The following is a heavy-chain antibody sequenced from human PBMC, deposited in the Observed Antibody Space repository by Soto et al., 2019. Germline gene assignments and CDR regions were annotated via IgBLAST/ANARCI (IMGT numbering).Heavy chain of an antibody. CDR3: ARQLAGTTYYYYYGMDV. J-gene: IGHJ6*02. CDR1: GGSISSSSYY. CDR2: IYYSGST. Sequence: SETLSLTCTVSGGSISSSSYYWGWIRQPPGKGLEWIGSIYYSGSTYYNPSLKSRVTISVDTSKNQFSPKLSSVTAADAAVYYCARQLAGTTYYYYYGMDVWGQGTTVTVSS. D-gene: IGHD1-7*01. V-gene: IGHV4-39*01.